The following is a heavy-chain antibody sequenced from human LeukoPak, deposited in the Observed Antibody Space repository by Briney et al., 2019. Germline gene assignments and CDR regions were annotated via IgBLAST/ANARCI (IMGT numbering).Heavy chain of an antibody. CDR3: ARVNPHKKSGYSSDY. CDR1: GGSFSGYY. J-gene: IGHJ4*02. D-gene: IGHD5-18*01. Sequence: SETLSLTCAVYGGSFSGYYWSWIRQPPGKGLEWIGEINHSGSTNYNPSLKSRVTISVDTSKNQFSLKLSSVTAADTAVYYCARVNPHKKSGYSSDYWGQGTLITVSS. V-gene: IGHV4-34*01. CDR2: INHSGST.